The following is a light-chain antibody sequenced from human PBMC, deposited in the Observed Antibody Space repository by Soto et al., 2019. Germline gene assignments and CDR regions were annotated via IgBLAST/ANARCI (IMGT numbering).Light chain of an antibody. V-gene: IGKV1-39*01. CDR3: QQSYSTHRT. J-gene: IGKJ2*01. CDR2: AAS. Sequence: DIQMTQSPSSLSASIGDRVTITCRAGQSISNDLNWYQQKPGKAPKLLIYAASSLQSGVPSRFSGSGSGKDFNLTISSLQPEDFATYYCQQSYSTHRTFGQGTKLEIK. CDR1: QSISND.